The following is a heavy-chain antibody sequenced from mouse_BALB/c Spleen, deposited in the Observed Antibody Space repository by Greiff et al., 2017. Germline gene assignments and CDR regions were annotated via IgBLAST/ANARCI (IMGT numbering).Heavy chain of an antibody. CDR3: ARHYDYAFHY. CDR2: IYPGGGYT. V-gene: IGHV1-63*02. Sequence: VKLVESGAELVRPGTSVKISCKASGYTFTNYWLGWVKQRPGHGLEWIGDIYPGGGYTNYNEKFKGKATLTADTSSSTAYMQLSSLTSEDSAVYFCARHYDYAFHYWGQGTTLTVSS. J-gene: IGHJ2*01. D-gene: IGHD2-4*01. CDR1: GYTFTNYW.